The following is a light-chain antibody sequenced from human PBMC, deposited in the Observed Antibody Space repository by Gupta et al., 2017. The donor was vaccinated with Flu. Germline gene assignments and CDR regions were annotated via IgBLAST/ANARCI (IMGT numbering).Light chain of an antibody. CDR1: QSVLYSSNNKNY. Sequence: KSSQSVLYSSNNKNYSAWYQQRPGQPPKLLIYWTSTRESGVPDRFSGSGSGTDFTLTISSLQAEDVAVYYCQQYYSTPPRTFGQGTKVEIK. CDR2: WTS. V-gene: IGKV4-1*01. CDR3: QQYYSTPPRT. J-gene: IGKJ1*01.